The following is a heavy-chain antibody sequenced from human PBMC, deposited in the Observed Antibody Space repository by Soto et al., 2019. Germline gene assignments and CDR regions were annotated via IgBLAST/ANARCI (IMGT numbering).Heavy chain of an antibody. CDR2: ISGSGGST. CDR1: GFTFSSYA. V-gene: IGHV3-23*01. J-gene: IGHJ4*02. Sequence: PVGSLRLSCAASGFTFSSYAMSRVRQAPGKGLEWVSAISGSGGSTYYADSVKGRFTISRDNSKNTLYLQMNSLRAEDTAVYYCAKVKSLDFWSGYCDYWGQGTLVTVSS. D-gene: IGHD3-3*01. CDR3: AKVKSLDFWSGYCDY.